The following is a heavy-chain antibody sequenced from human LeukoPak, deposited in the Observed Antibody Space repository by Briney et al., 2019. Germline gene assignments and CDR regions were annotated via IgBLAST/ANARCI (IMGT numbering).Heavy chain of an antibody. CDR2: IYYSGST. J-gene: IGHJ5*02. CDR3: AREGGGPTYYDSSGYRKLNWFDP. CDR1: GGSISSSSYY. Sequence: SETLSLTCTVSGGSISSSSYYWGWIRQPPGKGLEWIGSIYYSGSTYYNPSLKSRVTISVDTSKNQFSLKLSSVTAADTAVYYCAREGGGPTYYDSSGYRKLNWFDPWGQGTLVTVSS. V-gene: IGHV4-39*02. D-gene: IGHD3-22*01.